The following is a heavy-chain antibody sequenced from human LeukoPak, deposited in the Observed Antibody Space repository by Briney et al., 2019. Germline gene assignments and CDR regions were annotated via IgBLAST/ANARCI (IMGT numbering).Heavy chain of an antibody. CDR3: ARGLSGYSYGYDYYYMDV. CDR2: IYYSGST. J-gene: IGHJ6*03. D-gene: IGHD5-18*01. V-gene: IGHV4-59*01. CDR1: GGSISSYY. Sequence: PSETLSLTCTLSGGSISSYYWSWIRQPPGKGLEWIGYIYYSGSTNYNPSLKSRVTISVDTSKNQFSLKLSSVTAADTAVYYCARGLSGYSYGYDYYYMDVWGKGTTVTVSS.